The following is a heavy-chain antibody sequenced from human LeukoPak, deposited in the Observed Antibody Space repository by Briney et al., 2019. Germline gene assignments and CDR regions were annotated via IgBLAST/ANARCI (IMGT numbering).Heavy chain of an antibody. CDR1: GYIFTTYW. CDR3: ASRKKGMATAGFDY. V-gene: IGHV5-51*01. D-gene: IGHD5-24*01. J-gene: IGHJ4*02. Sequence: GESLKISCKGSGYIFTTYWIGWVRQMPGKGLEWMGIIYPGDSDTRYSPSFQGHVTISADSSGSTAYLQWSSLKTSDTAIYYCASRKKGMATAGFDYWGQGTLVTVSS. CDR2: IYPGDSDT.